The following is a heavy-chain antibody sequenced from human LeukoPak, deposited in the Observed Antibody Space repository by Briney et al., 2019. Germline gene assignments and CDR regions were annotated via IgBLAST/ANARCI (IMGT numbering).Heavy chain of an antibody. D-gene: IGHD4-23*01. J-gene: IGHJ4*02. CDR1: GFTFSSYS. CDR2: ISSSSSTI. V-gene: IGHV3-48*01. Sequence: PGGSLRLSCAASGFTFSSYSMNWVRQAPGKGLEWVSYISSSSSTIYYADSVKGRFTISRDNAKNSLYLQMNSLRAEDTAVYYCARDVFMVTGYFDYWGQGTLVTVSS. CDR3: ARDVFMVTGYFDY.